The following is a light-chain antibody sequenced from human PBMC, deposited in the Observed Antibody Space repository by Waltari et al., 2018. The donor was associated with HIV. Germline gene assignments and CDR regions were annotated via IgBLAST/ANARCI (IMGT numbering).Light chain of an antibody. CDR2: EVS. CDR3: CAYAGSTTYVI. Sequence: QSALPPPASVSGSPGQSITISCTGTSSDVGGYNLVSWYQQHPGKAPKLMIYEVSKRPSGVSNRFSGSKSGNTASLTISGLQAEDEADYYCCAYAGSTTYVIFGGGTKLTVL. CDR1: SSDVGGYNL. V-gene: IGLV2-23*02. J-gene: IGLJ2*01.